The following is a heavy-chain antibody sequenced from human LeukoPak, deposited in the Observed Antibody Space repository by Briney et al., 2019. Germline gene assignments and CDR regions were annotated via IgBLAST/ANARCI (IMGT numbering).Heavy chain of an antibody. V-gene: IGHV3-13*05. J-gene: IGHJ6*02. Sequence: HSGGSLRLSCAASGFTFSSYDMHWVRQATGKGLEWVSAIGTAGDPYYPGSVKGRFTISRENAKNSLYLQMNSLRAGDTAVYYCARALAVAGTFSYYYGMDVWGQGTTVTVSS. CDR2: IGTAGDP. CDR1: GFTFSSYD. D-gene: IGHD6-19*01. CDR3: ARALAVAGTFSYYYGMDV.